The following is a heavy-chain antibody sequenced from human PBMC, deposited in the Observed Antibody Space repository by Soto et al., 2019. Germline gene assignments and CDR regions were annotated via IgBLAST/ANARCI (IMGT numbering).Heavy chain of an antibody. CDR3: ARHHGPTTSENWFDP. CDR1: GYTFFTYD. Sequence: ASVKVSCKASGYTFFTYDISWFRQSPGRRLEYMGWFSTDSGDTKYAQRFQGRVTMTTDTSTTTAYLELRSLRSDDTDVYYCARHHGPTTSENWFDPCGQGTLVAVSS. J-gene: IGHJ5*02. D-gene: IGHD5-12*01. CDR2: FSTDSGDT. V-gene: IGHV1-18*01.